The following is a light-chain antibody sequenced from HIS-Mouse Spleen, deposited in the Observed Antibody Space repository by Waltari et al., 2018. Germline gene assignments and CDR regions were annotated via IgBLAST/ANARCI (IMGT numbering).Light chain of an antibody. V-gene: IGLV3-19*01. Sequence: SSELTQDPAVSVALGQTVRITCQGDSLRSYYASWYQQKPGPAPVLVIYGKNNRPSGIPDRFAGSSSGNPASLTITGAQAEDEADYYCNSRDSSGNLWVFGGGTKLTVL. CDR1: SLRSYY. CDR3: NSRDSSGNLWV. CDR2: GKN. J-gene: IGLJ3*02.